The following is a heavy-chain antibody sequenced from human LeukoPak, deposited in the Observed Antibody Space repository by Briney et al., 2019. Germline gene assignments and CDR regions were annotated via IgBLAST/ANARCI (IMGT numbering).Heavy chain of an antibody. CDR1: GXSFTSYC. Sequence: GESLKISFKGSGXSFTSYCVAWVRQMPGKGVEWMGRIDPSDSYTNYSPSFQGHVTISADKSISTAYLQWSSLKASDSAMYYCARHYGSLFDYWGQGTLVTVSS. CDR2: IDPSDSYT. D-gene: IGHD3-10*01. V-gene: IGHV5-10-1*01. J-gene: IGHJ4*02. CDR3: ARHYGSLFDY.